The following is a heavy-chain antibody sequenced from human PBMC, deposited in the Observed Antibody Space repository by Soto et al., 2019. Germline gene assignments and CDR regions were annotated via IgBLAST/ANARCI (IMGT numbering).Heavy chain of an antibody. D-gene: IGHD3-10*01. V-gene: IGHV4-34*01. CDR2: INDSGSS. CDR1: GGSFSGYY. J-gene: IGHJ4*02. CDR3: ARGESSGSYFPFFGH. Sequence: SETLSLTCAVYGGSFSGYYWSWIRQPPGTGLEWIGEINDSGSSNYNPSLKSRVTVTVDTYKSQFSLKLNSVTAADTAVYYCARGESSGSYFPFFGHWGQGTLVTVSS.